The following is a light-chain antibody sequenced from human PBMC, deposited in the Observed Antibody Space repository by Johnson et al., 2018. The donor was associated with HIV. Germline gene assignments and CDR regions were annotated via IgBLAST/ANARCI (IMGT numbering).Light chain of an antibody. J-gene: IGLJ1*01. Sequence: QSVLTQPPSVSAAPGQKVSISCSGSSSYIGNNYVSWYQQLPGTAPKLLIYENNKRPSGIPDRFSGSKSGTSATLGITGLQTGDEADYYCGTWDSSLNAYVFGAATKVAVL. CDR2: ENN. CDR3: GTWDSSLNAYV. CDR1: SSYIGNNY. V-gene: IGLV1-51*02.